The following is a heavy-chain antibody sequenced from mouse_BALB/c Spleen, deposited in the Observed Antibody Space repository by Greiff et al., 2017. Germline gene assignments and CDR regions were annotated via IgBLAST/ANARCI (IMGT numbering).Heavy chain of an antibody. CDR2: INSNGGST. CDR1: GFTFSSYG. V-gene: IGHV5-6-3*01. Sequence: EVQVVESGGGLVQPGGSLKLSCAASGFTFSSYGMSWVRQTPDKRLELVATINSNGGSTYYPDSVKGRFTISRDNAKNTLYLQMSSLKSEDTAMYYCARDEAYWGQGTLVTVSA. J-gene: IGHJ3*01. CDR3: ARDEAY.